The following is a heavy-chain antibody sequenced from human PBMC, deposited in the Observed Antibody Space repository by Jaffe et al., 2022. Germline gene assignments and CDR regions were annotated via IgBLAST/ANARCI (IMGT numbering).Heavy chain of an antibody. V-gene: IGHV1-69*01. D-gene: IGHD3-16*01. J-gene: IGHJ6*03. Sequence: QVQLVQSGAEVKKPGSSVKVSCKASGGTFSSYAISWVRQAPGQGLEWMGGIIPIFGTANYAQKFQGRVTITADESTSTAYMELSSLRSEDTAVYYCARGAFIGEMAGGNYYYYMDVWGKGTTVTVSS. CDR2: IIPIFGTA. CDR3: ARGAFIGEMAGGNYYYYMDV. CDR1: GGTFSSYA.